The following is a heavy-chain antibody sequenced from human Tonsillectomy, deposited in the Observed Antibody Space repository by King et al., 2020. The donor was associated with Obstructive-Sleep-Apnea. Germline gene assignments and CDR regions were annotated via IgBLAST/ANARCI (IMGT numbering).Heavy chain of an antibody. J-gene: IGHJ3*01. CDR3: AREMNGGYHRGCFDL. D-gene: IGHD4-23*01. CDR1: GYTLIGYF. Sequence: VQLVESGAEVKKPRASVKVSCKASGYTLIGYFIHWVRQAPGQGLEWMGWINSGNGGTNIAQKFLGRVTMTRDTSISTAYMEVSSLGSDDTAVYYCAREMNGGYHRGCFDLWGQGTMVTVSS. CDR2: INSGNGGT. V-gene: IGHV1-2*02.